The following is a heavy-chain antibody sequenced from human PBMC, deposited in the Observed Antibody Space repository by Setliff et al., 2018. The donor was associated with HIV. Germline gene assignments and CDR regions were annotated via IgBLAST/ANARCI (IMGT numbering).Heavy chain of an antibody. CDR3: ARNRHYYDSSGFGYYYYYMDV. CDR1: EFAVGSNY. V-gene: IGHV3-66*02. Sequence: PGGSLRLSCAASEFAVGSNYMSWVRQAPGKGLEGVSAIYGGGNTYYADSVKGRITSSRDNSKNTLSLQMNRLGAEETAVYYCARNRHYYDSSGFGYYYYYMDVWGKGTTVTVSS. D-gene: IGHD3-22*01. CDR2: IYGGGNT. J-gene: IGHJ6*03.